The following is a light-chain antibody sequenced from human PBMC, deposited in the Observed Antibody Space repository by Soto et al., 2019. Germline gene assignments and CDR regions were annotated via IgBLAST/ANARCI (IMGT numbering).Light chain of an antibody. V-gene: IGKV3-11*01. J-gene: IGKJ5*01. Sequence: EIVLTQSPATLSLSPGERASLSCRASQSVSTYLAWYQQKPGQAPRLLTYGASNRATGIPARFSGSGSGTDFTLTISSLEPEDSAIYYCQQRNIWPPVTFGQGTRLGIK. CDR3: QQRNIWPPVT. CDR2: GAS. CDR1: QSVSTY.